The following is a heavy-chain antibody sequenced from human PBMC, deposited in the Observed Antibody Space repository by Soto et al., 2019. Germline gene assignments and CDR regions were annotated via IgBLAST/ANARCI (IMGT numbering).Heavy chain of an antibody. D-gene: IGHD3-10*01. CDR1: GFTFSSSW. CDR3: ATSITYYGSGIYAFDI. J-gene: IGHJ3*02. Sequence: GGSLRLSCAASGFTFSSSWMTWVRQAPGKGLEWVANINQDGSVTYYVDSVKGRFTLSRDNAKGSLFLKMNSLRGEDTAIYYCATSITYYGSGIYAFDIWGQGTMVTVSS. V-gene: IGHV3-7*01. CDR2: INQDGSVT.